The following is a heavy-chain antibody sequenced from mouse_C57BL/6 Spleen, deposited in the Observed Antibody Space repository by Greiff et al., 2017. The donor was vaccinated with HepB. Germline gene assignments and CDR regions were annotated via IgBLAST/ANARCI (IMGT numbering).Heavy chain of an antibody. J-gene: IGHJ4*01. V-gene: IGHV1-15*01. D-gene: IGHD2-14*01. CDR3: TREYDNAMDY. CDR2: IDPETGGT. CDR1: GYTFTDYE. Sequence: QVQLQQSGAELVRPGASVTLSCKASGYTFTDYEMHWVKQTPVHGLEWIGAIDPETGGTAYNQKFKGQAILTADKSSSTAYMELRSLTSEDSAVYYCTREYDNAMDYWGQGTSVTVSS.